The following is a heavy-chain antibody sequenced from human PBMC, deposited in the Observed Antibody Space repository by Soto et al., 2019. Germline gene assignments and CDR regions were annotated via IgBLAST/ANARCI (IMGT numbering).Heavy chain of an antibody. CDR2: IRSKANSYAT. Sequence: EVQLVESGGGLVQPGGSLKLSCAASGFTFSGSAMHWVRQASGKGLEWVGRIRSKANSYATAYAASVKGRFTISRDESNNTAYLQMNSLKTEDTAVYYCTSSALIDYYYYYGMDVWGQGTTVTVSS. CDR1: GFTFSGSA. J-gene: IGHJ6*02. CDR3: TSSALIDYYYYYGMDV. V-gene: IGHV3-73*02. D-gene: IGHD3-22*01.